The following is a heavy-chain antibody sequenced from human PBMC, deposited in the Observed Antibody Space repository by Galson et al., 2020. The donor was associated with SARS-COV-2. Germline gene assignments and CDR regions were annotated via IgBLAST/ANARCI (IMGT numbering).Heavy chain of an antibody. CDR2: IKNGGDTI. Sequence: LDAGGSLRLSCAASGFIFSDAHMTWIRQAPGKGLEWISYIKNGGDTIYYADSVKGRFTMSRDNANNLLYLQMNSLRVEDTAMYYCARESWGSLDPWGQGTLVTVST. D-gene: IGHD3-16*01. CDR1: GFIFSDAH. J-gene: IGHJ5*02. V-gene: IGHV3-11*01. CDR3: ARESWGSLDP.